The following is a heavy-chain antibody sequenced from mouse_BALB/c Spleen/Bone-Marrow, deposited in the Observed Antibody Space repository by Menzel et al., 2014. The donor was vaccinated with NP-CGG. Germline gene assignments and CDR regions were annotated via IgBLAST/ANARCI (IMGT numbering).Heavy chain of an antibody. CDR1: GISITTGNYR. CDR3: ARDGNYDGYFDY. Sequence: EVQLQESGPGLVKPSQTVSLTCTVTGISITTGNYRWSWIRQFPGNKLEWIGYIYYSGTITYNPSLTSRTTITRDTSXNQFFLEMNSLTAEDTATYYCARDGNYDGYFDYWGQGTTLTVSS. CDR2: IYYSGTI. V-gene: IGHV3-5*02. D-gene: IGHD2-1*01. J-gene: IGHJ2*01.